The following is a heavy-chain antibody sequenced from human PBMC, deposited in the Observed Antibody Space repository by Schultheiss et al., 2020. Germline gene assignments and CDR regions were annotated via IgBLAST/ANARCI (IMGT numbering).Heavy chain of an antibody. J-gene: IGHJ6*02. D-gene: IGHD2-2*01. CDR3: ARDEVAVVVPAAIFPTFFLFRRAKRKDYYYYGMDV. CDR2: ISYDGSNK. V-gene: IGHV3-30*03. Sequence: GESLKISCAASGFTFSSYWMSWVRQAPGKGLEWVAVISYDGSNKYYADSVKGRFTISRDNSKNTLYLQMNSLRAEDTAVYYCARDEVAVVVPAAIFPTFFLFRRAKRKDYYYYGMDVWGQGTTVTVSS. CDR1: GFTFSSYW.